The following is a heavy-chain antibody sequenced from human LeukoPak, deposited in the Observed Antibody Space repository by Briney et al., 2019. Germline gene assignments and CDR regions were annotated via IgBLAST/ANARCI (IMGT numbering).Heavy chain of an antibody. D-gene: IGHD5-12*01. J-gene: IGHJ4*02. V-gene: IGHV3-52*01. CDR2: IKCDGSEK. Sequence: PGGSLRLSCAASGFTFSSSWMHWVCQAPEKGLEWVADIKCDGSEKYYVDSVKGRFTISRGNAKNSLYLQMNSLRADDTAVYYCARGGGYAWDYWGQGTLVTVSS. CDR3: ARGGGYAWDY. CDR1: GFTFSSSW.